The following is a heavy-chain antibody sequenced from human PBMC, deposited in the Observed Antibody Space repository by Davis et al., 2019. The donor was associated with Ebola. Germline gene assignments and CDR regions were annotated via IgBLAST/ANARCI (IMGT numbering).Heavy chain of an antibody. Sequence: AASVKVSCKASGYTFTNYGITWVRQAPGQGLEWMGWINPHNGNTNHAQNVQGRVIMTSDTATTTAYMEVGSLRSDDTSVYSCARDRGGDYSFDYWGQGTLVTVSS. CDR2: INPHNGNT. D-gene: IGHD3-10*01. CDR3: ARDRGGDYSFDY. CDR1: GYTFTNYG. V-gene: IGHV1-18*04. J-gene: IGHJ4*02.